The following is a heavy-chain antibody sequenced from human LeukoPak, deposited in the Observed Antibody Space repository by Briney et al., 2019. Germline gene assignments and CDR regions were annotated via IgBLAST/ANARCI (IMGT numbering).Heavy chain of an antibody. CDR1: GFPFNNYG. CDR3: AKAIFAGRYNFDY. D-gene: IGHD3-3*01. J-gene: IGHJ4*02. V-gene: IGHV3-23*01. Sequence: GASLRLSCAASGFPFNNYGMSWVRQAPGKWLEWVSGISGSGGSTYYADSVKGRFTISRDNSKNTLYLQMNSLRGGDTAVYYCAKAIFAGRYNFDYWGQGTLVTVSS. CDR2: ISGSGGST.